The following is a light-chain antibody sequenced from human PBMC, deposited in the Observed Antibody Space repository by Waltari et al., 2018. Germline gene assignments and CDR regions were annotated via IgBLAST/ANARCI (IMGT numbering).Light chain of an antibody. CDR3: QQLNSIPPT. CDR1: QGITRY. Sequence: IQLTPSPSSLSASVGDSVTITCRASQGITRYLAWYQQKPGKAPNLLIYAASSLQSGVPSRVSCSGSGTDFTLTISSLQPEDFATYFCQQLNSIPPTFGGGTNVEIK. CDR2: AAS. J-gene: IGKJ4*01. V-gene: IGKV1-9*01.